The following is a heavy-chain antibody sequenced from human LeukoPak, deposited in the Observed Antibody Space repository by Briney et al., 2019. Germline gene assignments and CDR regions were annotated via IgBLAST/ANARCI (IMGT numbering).Heavy chain of an antibody. Sequence: GRSLRPSCAASGFTFSSYAMHWVRQAPGKGLEWVAVISYDGSNKYYADSVKGRFTISRDNSKNTLYLQMNSLRAEDTAVYYCARLDDSSGHSFDYWGQGTLVTVSS. CDR1: GFTFSSYA. CDR3: ARLDDSSGHSFDY. J-gene: IGHJ4*02. CDR2: ISYDGSNK. V-gene: IGHV3-30*01. D-gene: IGHD3-22*01.